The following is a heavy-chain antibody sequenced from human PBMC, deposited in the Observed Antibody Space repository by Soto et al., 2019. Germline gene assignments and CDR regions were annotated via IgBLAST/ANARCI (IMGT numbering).Heavy chain of an antibody. CDR1: GGYLTSGSL. V-gene: IGHV4-4*02. CDR3: ARLVYDTRLNYMYFDF. D-gene: IGHD3-10*01. Sequence: SVTLSLTCAVSGGYLTSGSLWTWVRQSPQRGLEYIGEIFHDGTANYYPSFERRVAMSVDTSRNQFSLKLTSVTAADTAVYFCARLVYDTRLNYMYFDFWGPGTLVTVSS. CDR2: IFHDGTA. J-gene: IGHJ4*02.